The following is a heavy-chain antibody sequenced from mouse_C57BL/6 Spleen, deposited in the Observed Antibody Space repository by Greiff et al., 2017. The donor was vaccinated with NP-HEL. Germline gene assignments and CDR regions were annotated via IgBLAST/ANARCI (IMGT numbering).Heavy chain of an antibody. Sequence: QVQLQQPGAELVKPGASVKMSCKASGYTFPSYWITWVKQRPGQGLEWIGDIYPGSGSTNYNEKFKSKATLTVDTSSSTAYMQLSSLTSEDSAVYYCAREAYYGSRRYYAMDYWGQGTSVTVSS. CDR3: AREAYYGSRRYYAMDY. V-gene: IGHV1-55*01. CDR2: IYPGSGST. D-gene: IGHD1-1*01. J-gene: IGHJ4*01. CDR1: GYTFPSYW.